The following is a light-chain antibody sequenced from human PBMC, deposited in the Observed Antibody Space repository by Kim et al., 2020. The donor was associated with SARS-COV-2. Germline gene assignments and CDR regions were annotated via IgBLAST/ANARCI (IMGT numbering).Light chain of an antibody. CDR2: AAS. CDR1: QSINTY. V-gene: IGKV1-39*01. Sequence: DIQMTQSPSSLAASVGDRVTIACRASQSINTYLNWYQQKPGKAPILLIYAASTLQSRVPSRFSGSGSGTDFTLTISSLQPEDFATYYCQQSHTAPLLTFGGGTKVDIK. CDR3: QQSHTAPLLT. J-gene: IGKJ4*01.